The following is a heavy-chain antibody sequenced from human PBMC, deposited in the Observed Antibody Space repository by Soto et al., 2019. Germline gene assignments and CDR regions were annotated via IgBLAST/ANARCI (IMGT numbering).Heavy chain of an antibody. V-gene: IGHV3-21*01. CDR1: GFTFSTYN. Sequence: EVQVVESGGGLVKPGGSLRLSCAASGFTFSTYNMNWVRQAPGKGLEWVSSISSSSSSTYYADSVKGRFTISRDNAKNSLYLQMNSLRDEDTAVYYCARGDGTMVRGVFDYWGQGTLVTVSS. CDR2: ISSSSSST. D-gene: IGHD3-10*01. CDR3: ARGDGTMVRGVFDY. J-gene: IGHJ4*02.